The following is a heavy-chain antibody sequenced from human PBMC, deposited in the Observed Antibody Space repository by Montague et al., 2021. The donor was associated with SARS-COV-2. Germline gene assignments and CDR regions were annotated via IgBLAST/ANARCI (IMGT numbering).Heavy chain of an antibody. Sequence: SETLSLTCTVSGGSISSYYWSWIRQPPGRGLEWIGYIYYSGSTNYNPSLKSRVTISVDASKNQFSLKLSSVTAADTAVYYCARGFDYWGRGTLVTVSS. V-gene: IGHV4-59*01. CDR3: ARGFDY. CDR2: IYYSGST. CDR1: GGSISSYY. J-gene: IGHJ4*02.